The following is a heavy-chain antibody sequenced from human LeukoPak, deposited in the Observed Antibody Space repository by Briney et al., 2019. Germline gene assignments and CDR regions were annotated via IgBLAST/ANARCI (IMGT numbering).Heavy chain of an antibody. CDR3: AREGPYYGSGSYLFCAFDI. CDR2: IKQDGSEK. D-gene: IGHD3-10*01. V-gene: IGHV3-7*01. J-gene: IGHJ3*02. Sequence: PGGSLRLSCAASGFTFSSYWMSWVRQAPGKGLEWVANIKQDGSEKYYVDSVKGRFTISRDNAKNSLYLQMNSLRAEDTAVYYCAREGPYYGSGSYLFCAFDIWGQGTMVTVSS. CDR1: GFTFSSYW.